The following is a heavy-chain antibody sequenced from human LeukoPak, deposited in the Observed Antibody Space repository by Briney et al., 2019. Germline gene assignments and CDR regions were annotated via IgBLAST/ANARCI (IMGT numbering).Heavy chain of an antibody. V-gene: IGHV4-34*01. CDR3: ARSGLTTVLYLD. Sequence: SETLSLTCGVSGGSFTKYYWSWIRQPPGKGLEWVGEINRSGSTNYNPSLKSRVTISVDTSKNQFSLKLTSVTAADTAVYLCARSGLTTVLYLDWGQGTLVTVSS. CDR1: GGSFTKYY. J-gene: IGHJ4*02. CDR2: INRSGST. D-gene: IGHD4-11*01.